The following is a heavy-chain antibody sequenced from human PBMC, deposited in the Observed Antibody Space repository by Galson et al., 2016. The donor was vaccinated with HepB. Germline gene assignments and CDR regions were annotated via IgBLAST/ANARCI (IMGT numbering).Heavy chain of an antibody. D-gene: IGHD3-10*01. CDR2: ISSSSSYI. Sequence: SLRLSCAASGFTFSSYSMNWVRQAPGKGLEWVASISSSSSYIHYADSVKGRFTISRDNAKNSLYLQMNSLRAEDTAVYYCARDILWFGELTRVYYFDYWGQGGLGTVSS. CDR3: ARDILWFGELTRVYYFDY. V-gene: IGHV3-21*01. CDR1: GFTFSSYS. J-gene: IGHJ4*02.